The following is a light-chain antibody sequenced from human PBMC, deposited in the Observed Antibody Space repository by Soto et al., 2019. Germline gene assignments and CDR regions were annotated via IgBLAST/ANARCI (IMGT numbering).Light chain of an antibody. Sequence: EIVLTQSPGTLSLSPGERATLSCRASQSVSSSYLAWYQQKPGQAPRLLIYGASSRATGIPDRFSGSGSGKDFTLTISRLEPEDFAVYYCQQYGSSPLTFGQGTKV. J-gene: IGKJ1*01. CDR3: QQYGSSPLT. V-gene: IGKV3-20*01. CDR2: GAS. CDR1: QSVSSSY.